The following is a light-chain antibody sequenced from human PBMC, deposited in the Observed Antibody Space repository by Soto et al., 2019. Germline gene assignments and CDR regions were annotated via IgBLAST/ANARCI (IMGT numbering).Light chain of an antibody. V-gene: IGKV3-11*01. CDR3: QQRNVWPPIT. CDR1: QSVRTS. CDR2: DAS. J-gene: IGKJ5*01. Sequence: EVVLTQSPATLSLSPGKRATLSCRASQSVRTSLAWYQHKPGQAPRLVIYDASLRANGVPARFGGSGSGTDFTLTINSLEPEDFAVYYYQQRNVWPPITFGQGTRLEIK.